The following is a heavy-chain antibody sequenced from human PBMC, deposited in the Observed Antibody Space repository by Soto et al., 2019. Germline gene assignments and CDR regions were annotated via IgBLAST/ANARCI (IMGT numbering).Heavy chain of an antibody. CDR1: GDIFTRYS. Sequence: VRLVQSGAEVKKPGSSVRVSCRAPGDIFTRYSFSWVRQAPGQGLEWMGGVIPVFGTSNYGRKFQGRVTITADRSANTAFLDMSGVRYDDTAVYYCAGAPAGDYYYYYKFDIWGQGTAVTVSS. D-gene: IGHD2-21*02. CDR3: AGAPAGDYYYYYKFDI. CDR2: VIPVFGTS. V-gene: IGHV1-69*06. J-gene: IGHJ6*02.